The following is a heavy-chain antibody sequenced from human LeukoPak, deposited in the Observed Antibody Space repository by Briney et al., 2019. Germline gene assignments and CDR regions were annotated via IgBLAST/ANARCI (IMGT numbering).Heavy chain of an antibody. CDR1: GFTFSSYA. CDR2: ISGSGGST. V-gene: IGHV3-23*01. D-gene: IGHD5-18*01. CDR3: AKEGGYGRYPDY. Sequence: PGGSLRLSCAASGFTFSSYAMSWVRQAPGKGLEGVSAISGSGGSTYYADSVKGRFTVSRDNSKNTLYLQMNSLRAEDTAVYYCAKEGGYGRYPDYWGQGTLVTVSS. J-gene: IGHJ4*02.